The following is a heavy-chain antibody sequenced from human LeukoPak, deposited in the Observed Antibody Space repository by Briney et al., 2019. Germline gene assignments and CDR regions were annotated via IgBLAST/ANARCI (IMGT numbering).Heavy chain of an antibody. D-gene: IGHD3-3*01. V-gene: IGHV4-61*02. J-gene: IGHJ4*02. CDR1: GGSISSGSFY. Sequence: PSETLSLTCTVSGGSISSGSFYWSWVRQPAGKGLELIGRIYTSGSTNYNPSLKSRVTISVDTSKNHFSLRLSSVTAADTAVYYCARDLDDFWSGYYGYWGQGTLVTVSS. CDR3: ARDLDDFWSGYYGY. CDR2: IYTSGST.